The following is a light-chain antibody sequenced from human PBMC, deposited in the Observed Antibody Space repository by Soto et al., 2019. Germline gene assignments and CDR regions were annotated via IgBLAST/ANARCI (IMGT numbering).Light chain of an antibody. CDR1: SSNIGAGYD. Sequence: SVLTQPPSVSGAPGQRVTISCTGSSSNIGAGYDVSWYQQHPGKAPKLMIYEVSNRPSGVSNRFSGSKSGNTASLTISGLQAEDEADYYCSSYTSSSTLVFGTGTKVTVL. V-gene: IGLV2-14*01. CDR3: SSYTSSSTLV. CDR2: EVS. J-gene: IGLJ1*01.